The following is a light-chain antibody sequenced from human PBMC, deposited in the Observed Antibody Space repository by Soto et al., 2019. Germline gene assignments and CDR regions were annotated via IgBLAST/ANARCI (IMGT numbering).Light chain of an antibody. V-gene: IGKV3-20*01. CDR3: QQYGNSLFT. CDR2: GAS. J-gene: IGKJ3*01. Sequence: EIVLTQSPGTLSLSPGERATISCRASQTVISSYLAWYQQKPGQDPRLLIYGASRRATGIPDRFSGSGSGTDFTLTISRLEPEDFAVYYCQQYGNSLFTFGPGTKVDIK. CDR1: QTVISSY.